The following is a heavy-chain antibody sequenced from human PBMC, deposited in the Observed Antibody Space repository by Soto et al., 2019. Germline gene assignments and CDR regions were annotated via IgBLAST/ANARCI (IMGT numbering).Heavy chain of an antibody. CDR1: GFTFSTYA. J-gene: IGHJ4*02. Sequence: EVQLLESGGGLVQPGGSLRLSCAASGFTFSTYAMTWVRQAPGGGLEWVSAISGGGGGNTYYADSVKGRFTISRDNSKNTLYLQMNRLRAEDTAIYFCAKDYVSKLDYWGQGTLVTVSS. D-gene: IGHD3-16*01. CDR3: AKDYVSKLDY. V-gene: IGHV3-23*01. CDR2: ISGGGGGNT.